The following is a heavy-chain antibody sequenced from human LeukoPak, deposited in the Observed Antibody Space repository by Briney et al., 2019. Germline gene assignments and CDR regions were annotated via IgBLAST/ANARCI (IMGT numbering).Heavy chain of an antibody. D-gene: IGHD2-15*01. CDR3: AKSSLVTPYDY. V-gene: IGHV3-23*01. J-gene: IGHJ4*02. CDR2: ISGSGGST. CDR1: GFTFSSYA. Sequence: GGTLRLSCAASGFTFSSYAMSWVRQAPGKGLEWVSSISGSGGSTYYADYVKGRFTISRDNSKNTLDLQMNSLRAEDTAVYYCAKSSLVTPYDYWGQGTLVSVSS.